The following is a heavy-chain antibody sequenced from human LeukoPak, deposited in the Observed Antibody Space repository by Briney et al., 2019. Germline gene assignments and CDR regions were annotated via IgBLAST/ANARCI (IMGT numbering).Heavy chain of an antibody. Sequence: GGSLRLSCAASGFTFSSYEMNWVRQAPGKGLEWVSYISSSGSTIYYADSVKGRFTISRDNAKNSLYLQMNSLRAEDTAVYYCARDLSVAGGFDYWGQGTLVTVPS. V-gene: IGHV3-48*03. CDR3: ARDLSVAGGFDY. CDR1: GFTFSSYE. CDR2: ISSSGSTI. J-gene: IGHJ4*02. D-gene: IGHD6-19*01.